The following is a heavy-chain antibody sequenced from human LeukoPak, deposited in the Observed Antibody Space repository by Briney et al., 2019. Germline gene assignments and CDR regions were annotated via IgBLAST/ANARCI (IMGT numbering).Heavy chain of an antibody. D-gene: IGHD2-15*01. J-gene: IGHJ4*02. CDR1: GFTFSSYE. V-gene: IGHV3-30*18. CDR2: ISYDGNNK. CDR3: AKEVVIAAIDY. Sequence: PGRSLRLSCAASGFTFSSYEMHWVRQAPGKGLEWVAVISYDGNNKYYPDSVKGRFTISRDNSKNTLFLQMNSLRGEDTAVYYCAKEVVIAAIDYWGQGTLVTVSS.